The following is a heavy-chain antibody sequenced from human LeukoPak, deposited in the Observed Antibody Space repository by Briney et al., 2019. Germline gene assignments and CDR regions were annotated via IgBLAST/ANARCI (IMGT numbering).Heavy chain of an antibody. D-gene: IGHD6-6*01. J-gene: IGHJ4*02. V-gene: IGHV1-69*13. CDR1: GGTFSSYA. CDR3: AREGVGYSSSSLVY. CDR2: IIPISGTA. Sequence: SVKVSCKASGGTFSSYAISWVRQAPGQGLEWMGGIIPISGTANYAQKFQGRVTITADESTSTAYMELSSLRSEDTAVYYCAREGVGYSSSSLVYWGQGTLVTVSS.